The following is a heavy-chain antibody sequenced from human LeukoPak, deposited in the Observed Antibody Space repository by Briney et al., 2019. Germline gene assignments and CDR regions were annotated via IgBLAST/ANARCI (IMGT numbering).Heavy chain of an antibody. CDR3: ARDNYDILTGYYEALGY. CDR1: GGSISSYY. CDR2: IYYSGST. D-gene: IGHD3-9*01. V-gene: IGHV4-59*01. Sequence: SETLSLTCTVSGGSISSYYWSWIRQPPGKGLEWIGYIYYSGSTNYNPSLKSRVTISVDTSKNQFSLKLSSVTAADAAVYYCARDNYDILTGYYEALGYWGQGTLVTVSS. J-gene: IGHJ4*02.